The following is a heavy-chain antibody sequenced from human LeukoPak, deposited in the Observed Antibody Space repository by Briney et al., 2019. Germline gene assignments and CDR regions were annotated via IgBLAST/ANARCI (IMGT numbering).Heavy chain of an antibody. CDR1: GYTFTGYY. D-gene: IGHD3-22*01. CDR2: INPNCGDT. J-gene: IGHJ3*02. CDR3: ARRPYSYDSSGAFDI. V-gene: IGHV1-2*02. Sequence: ASVKVSCKASGYTFTGYYMHWVRQAPGQGLEWMGWINPNCGDTNYAQKFQGRVTMTRDTPISTAYMELTRLRSDDTAVYYCARRPYSYDSSGAFDIWGQGTMVTVSS.